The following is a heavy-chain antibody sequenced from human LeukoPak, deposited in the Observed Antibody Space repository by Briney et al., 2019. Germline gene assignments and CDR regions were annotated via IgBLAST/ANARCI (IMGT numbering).Heavy chain of an antibody. Sequence: PGGSLRLSCTVSGFTVSSNSMNWVRQAPGKGLEWVSSISSSSSYIYYADSVKGRFTISRDNAKNSLYLQMNSLRAEDTAVYYCASSGPTAYYMDVWGKGTTVTVSS. V-gene: IGHV3-21*01. D-gene: IGHD5-18*01. CDR2: ISSSSSYI. J-gene: IGHJ6*03. CDR1: GFTVSSNS. CDR3: ASSGPTAYYMDV.